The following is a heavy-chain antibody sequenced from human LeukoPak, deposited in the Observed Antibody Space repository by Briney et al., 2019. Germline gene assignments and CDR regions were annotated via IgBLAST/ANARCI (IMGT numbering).Heavy chain of an antibody. Sequence: GGSLRLSCAASGFTFSSYNMNWVRQAPGKGLEWVSSITSGSSYIYYADSVKGRFTISRDNAKNSLYLQMNSLRAEDTAVYYCAKPAISSRGWYYDYWGQGTLVTVSS. J-gene: IGHJ4*02. D-gene: IGHD6-19*01. CDR2: ITSGSSYI. CDR3: AKPAISSRGWYYDY. V-gene: IGHV3-21*04. CDR1: GFTFSSYN.